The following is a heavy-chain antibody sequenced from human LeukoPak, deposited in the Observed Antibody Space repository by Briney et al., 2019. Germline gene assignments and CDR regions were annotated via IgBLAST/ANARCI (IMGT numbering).Heavy chain of an antibody. V-gene: IGHV3-9*01. CDR1: GFTFDDYA. D-gene: IGHD2-15*01. CDR3: ARGGPIYCSGDSCYPGDY. CDR2: ISWNSAYV. Sequence: GRSLRLSCAASGFTFDDYAMHWVRQAPGKGLEWVSGISWNSAYVRYADSVKGRFSISRDNAKNSVSLQMNSLRAEDTAVYYCARGGPIYCSGDSCYPGDYWGQGTLATVSS. J-gene: IGHJ4*02.